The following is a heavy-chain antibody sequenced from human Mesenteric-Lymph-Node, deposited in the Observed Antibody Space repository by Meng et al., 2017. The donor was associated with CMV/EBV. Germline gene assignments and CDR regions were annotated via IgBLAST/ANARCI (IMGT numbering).Heavy chain of an antibody. CDR1: GFTFSDHY. V-gene: IGHV3-30-3*01. CDR3: ASDEAAPTSAVVRYDSSAPDDY. Sequence: GESLKISCVASGFTFSDHYMEWVRQAPGKGLEWVAVISYDGSNKYYADSVKGRFTISRDNSKNTLYLQMNSLRAEDTAVYYCASDEAAPTSAVVRYDSSAPDDYWGQGTLVTVSS. CDR2: ISYDGSNK. D-gene: IGHD3-22*01. J-gene: IGHJ4*02.